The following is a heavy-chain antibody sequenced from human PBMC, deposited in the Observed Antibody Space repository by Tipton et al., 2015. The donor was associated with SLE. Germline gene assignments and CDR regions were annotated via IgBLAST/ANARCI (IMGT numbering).Heavy chain of an antibody. CDR2: IYYSGST. Sequence: TLSLTCTVSGGSISSHYWSWIRQHPGKGLEWIGYIYYSGSTYYNPSLKSRVTISVDTSKNQFSLKLSSVTAADTAVYYCARMDYYDSSGVDIWGQGTMVTVSS. V-gene: IGHV4-59*11. J-gene: IGHJ3*02. CDR3: ARMDYYDSSGVDI. CDR1: GGSISSHY. D-gene: IGHD3-22*01.